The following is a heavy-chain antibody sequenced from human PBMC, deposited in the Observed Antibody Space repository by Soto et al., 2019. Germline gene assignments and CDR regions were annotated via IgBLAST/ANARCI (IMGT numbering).Heavy chain of an antibody. CDR3: TRDPPLGYCSSTSCYDGSDY. CDR2: IRSKAYGGTT. Sequence: GGSLRLSCTASGFTFGDYAMIWVRQAPGKGLEWVGFIRSKAYGGTTEYAASVKGRFTISRDDSKSIAYLQMNSLKTEDTAVYYCTRDPPLGYCSSTSCYDGSDYWGQGTLVTVSS. CDR1: GFTFGDYA. J-gene: IGHJ4*02. V-gene: IGHV3-49*04. D-gene: IGHD2-2*01.